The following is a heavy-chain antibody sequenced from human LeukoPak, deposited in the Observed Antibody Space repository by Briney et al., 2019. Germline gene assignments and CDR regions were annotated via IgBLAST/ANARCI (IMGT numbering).Heavy chain of an antibody. V-gene: IGHV4-4*07. D-gene: IGHD6-6*01. Sequence: SETLSLTCTVSGGSISSYYRSWIRQPAGKGLEWIGRIYTSGSTNYNPSLKSRVTMSVDTSKNQYSQKLSSVTAADTAVYYCAREGEYSSSSVDYWGQGTLVTVSS. J-gene: IGHJ4*02. CDR2: IYTSGST. CDR3: AREGEYSSSSVDY. CDR1: GGSISSYY.